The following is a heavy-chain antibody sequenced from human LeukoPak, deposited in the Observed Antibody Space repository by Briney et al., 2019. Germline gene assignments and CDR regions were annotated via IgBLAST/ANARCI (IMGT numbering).Heavy chain of an antibody. J-gene: IGHJ4*02. CDR3: ARGPYCSSTSCYTLGFDY. V-gene: IGHV3-66*02. D-gene: IGHD2-2*02. Sequence: GGSLRLSCAASGFTVSSNYMSWVRQAPGKGLEWVSVIYSGGSTYYADSVKSRFTISRDNSKNTLYLQMNSLRAEDTAVYYCARGPYCSSTSCYTLGFDYWGQGTLVTVSS. CDR1: GFTVSSNY. CDR2: IYSGGST.